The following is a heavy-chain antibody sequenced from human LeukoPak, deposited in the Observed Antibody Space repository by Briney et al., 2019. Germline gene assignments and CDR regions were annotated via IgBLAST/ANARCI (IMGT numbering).Heavy chain of an antibody. Sequence: SETLSLTCTVSGYSISSGYYWGWIRQPPGKGLEWIGSIYYSGSTYYNPSLKSRITISVDTSQNQFSLKLTSVTAADTAVYYCARRVGIAAAGRLDYWGQGTLVTVSS. CDR2: IYYSGST. CDR3: ARRVGIAAAGRLDY. J-gene: IGHJ4*02. D-gene: IGHD6-13*01. V-gene: IGHV4-38-2*02. CDR1: GYSISSGYY.